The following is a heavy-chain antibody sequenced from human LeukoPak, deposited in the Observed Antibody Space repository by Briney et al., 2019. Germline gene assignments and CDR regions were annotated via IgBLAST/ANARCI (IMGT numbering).Heavy chain of an antibody. V-gene: IGHV4-59*01. J-gene: IGHJ4*02. D-gene: IGHD3-9*01. CDR2: IYYSGRT. Sequence: PSETLSLTCSVSGGSISTYYWNWIRQPPGKGLEWIGYIYYSGRTTYNPSLKCRATISVDTSKNQFSLKLSSVTAADTAVYYCARAGDILTGRPLDDWGQGTLVTVSS. CDR3: ARAGDILTGRPLDD. CDR1: GGSISTYY.